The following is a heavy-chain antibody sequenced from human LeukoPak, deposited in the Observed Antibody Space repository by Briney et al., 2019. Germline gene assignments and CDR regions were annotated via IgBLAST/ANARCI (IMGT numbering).Heavy chain of an antibody. CDR3: ARHWRIAARPGYYFDY. CDR1: GGSFSGYY. Sequence: PSETLSLTCAVYGGSFSGYYWSWIRQPPGKGLEWIGEINHSGSTNYNPSLKSRVTISVDTSKNQFSLKLSSVTAADTAVYYCARHWRIAARPGYYFDYWGQGTLVTVSS. D-gene: IGHD6-6*01. CDR2: INHSGST. J-gene: IGHJ4*02. V-gene: IGHV4-34*01.